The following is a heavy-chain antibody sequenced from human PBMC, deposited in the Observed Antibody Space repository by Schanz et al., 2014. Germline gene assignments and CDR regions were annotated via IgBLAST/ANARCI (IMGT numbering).Heavy chain of an antibody. J-gene: IGHJ5*02. D-gene: IGHD6-6*01. CDR2: INWNGGDT. V-gene: IGHV3-20*01. Sequence: EVQLVESGGGLVKPGGSLRLSCAASGFIFDDYGMSWVRQVPGKGLEWVSGINWNGGDTSYADSVKGRFIISRDNAKNSLYLEMNSLRAGDTAFYHCARGSSASLSRVWFDLWGQGTLXTVSS. CDR3: ARGSSASLSRVWFDL. CDR1: GFIFDDYG.